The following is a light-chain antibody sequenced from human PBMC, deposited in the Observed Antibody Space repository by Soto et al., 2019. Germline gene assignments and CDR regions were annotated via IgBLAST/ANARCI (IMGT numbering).Light chain of an antibody. CDR3: QQYNNWPPMYT. CDR1: QSVNSN. CDR2: GAS. V-gene: IGKV3-15*01. Sequence: EIVMTQSPATLSVSPGERATLSCRASQSVNSNLAWYRQKPGQAPSLLIYGASTTTAGLPARFSGSGSGTEVTLTISSLQSEDFAVYYCQQYNNWPPMYTFGQGTKLEIK. J-gene: IGKJ2*01.